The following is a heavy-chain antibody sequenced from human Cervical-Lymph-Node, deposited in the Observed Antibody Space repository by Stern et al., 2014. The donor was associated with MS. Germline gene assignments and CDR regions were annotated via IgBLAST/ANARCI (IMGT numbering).Heavy chain of an antibody. CDR3: AREFNYDSSGYYFYY. CDR2: MIPLFGTA. CDR1: GGTFSSYT. D-gene: IGHD3-22*01. J-gene: IGHJ4*02. Sequence: VQLVESGAEVKKPGSSVKVSCKASGGTFSSYTIRWVRQAPGQGLEWMGGMIPLFGTASYAQKFLGRVTITADESTSTAYMELSSLRSEDAAVYYCAREFNYDSSGYYFYYWGRGTLVTVSS. V-gene: IGHV1-69*01.